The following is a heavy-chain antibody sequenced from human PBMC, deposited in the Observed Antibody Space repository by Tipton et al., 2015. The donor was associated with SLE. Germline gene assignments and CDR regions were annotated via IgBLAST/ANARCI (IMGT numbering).Heavy chain of an antibody. V-gene: IGHV3-30*14. CDR2: ISYDGSNK. D-gene: IGHD2-21*02. CDR1: GFTFSSYA. CDR3: ARARSDYYFDY. Sequence: RSLRLSCAASGFTFSSYAMHWVRQAPGKGLEWVAVISYDGSNKYYADSVKGRFTISRDNSKNTLYLQMNSLRAEDTAVYYCARARSDYYFDYWGQGTLVTVSS. J-gene: IGHJ4*02.